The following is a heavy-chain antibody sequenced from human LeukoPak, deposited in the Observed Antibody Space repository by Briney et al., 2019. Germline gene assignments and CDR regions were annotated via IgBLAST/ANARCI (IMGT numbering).Heavy chain of an antibody. CDR1: GFTFSSYG. CDR3: AREPYDSSGYYYFDY. D-gene: IGHD3-22*01. CDR2: ISYDGSNK. V-gene: IGHV3-30*03. Sequence: GGSLRLSCAASGFTFSSYGMHWVRQAPGKGLEWVAVISYDGSNKYYADSVKGRFTISRDNSKNTLYLQMNSLRAEDTAVYYCAREPYDSSGYYYFDYWGQGTLVTVSS. J-gene: IGHJ4*02.